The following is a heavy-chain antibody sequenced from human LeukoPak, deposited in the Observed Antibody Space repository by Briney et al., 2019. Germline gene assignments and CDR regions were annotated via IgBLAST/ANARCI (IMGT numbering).Heavy chain of an antibody. J-gene: IGHJ4*02. Sequence: PGGSLRLSCAASGFTFSSYSMNWVRQAPGKGLEWVSSISSSSSYIYYADSVKGRFTIPRDNAKNSLYLQMNSLRAEDTAVYYCARYSSSWNDYWGQGTLVTVSS. CDR2: ISSSSSYI. D-gene: IGHD6-13*01. CDR1: GFTFSSYS. CDR3: ARYSSSWNDY. V-gene: IGHV3-21*01.